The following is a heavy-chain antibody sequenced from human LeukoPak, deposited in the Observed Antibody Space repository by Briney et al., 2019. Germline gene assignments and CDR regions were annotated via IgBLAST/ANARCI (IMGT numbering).Heavy chain of an antibody. J-gene: IGHJ4*02. CDR2: MNPNSGNT. D-gene: IGHD2-15*01. V-gene: IGHV1-8*01. CDR1: GYTFTSYD. Sequence: ASVKVSCKASGYTFTSYDINWVRQATGLGLEWMGWMNPNSGNTGYAQRFQGRVTMTRNASISTAYMELSSLGSEDTAVYYCARGASLRAVVVGASTSPPMPYDFWGQGTLVTVSS. CDR3: ARGASLRAVVVGASTSPPMPYDF.